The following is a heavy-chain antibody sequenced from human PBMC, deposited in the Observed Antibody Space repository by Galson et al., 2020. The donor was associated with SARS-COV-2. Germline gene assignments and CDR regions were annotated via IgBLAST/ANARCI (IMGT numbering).Heavy chain of an antibody. Sequence: ASVKVSCKASGYTFTDYDINWVRQAPGQGLEWMGWMNPNSGNTGYAHKFVGRVTMTRNTSITTAYMELTSLRSEDTAMYYCARGISYPRWGQGTLITVSS. CDR3: ARGISYPR. CDR1: GYTFTDYD. V-gene: IGHV1-8*01. J-gene: IGHJ4*02. CDR2: MNPNSGNT.